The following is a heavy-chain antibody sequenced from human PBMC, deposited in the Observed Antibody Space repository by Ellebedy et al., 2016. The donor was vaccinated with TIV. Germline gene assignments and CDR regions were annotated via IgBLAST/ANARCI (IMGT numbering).Heavy chain of an antibody. V-gene: IGHV3-66*04. CDR2: IYSGGAT. D-gene: IGHD2-15*01. Sequence: GGSLRLSCAASAFTVGNNYMAWVRQAPGKGLEWVSLIYSGGATHCADSVKGRFTISRDSSKNTLYLQMNSLRAEDTAVYYCMRRWSWGQGTLVTVSS. J-gene: IGHJ4*02. CDR1: AFTVGNNY. CDR3: MRRWS.